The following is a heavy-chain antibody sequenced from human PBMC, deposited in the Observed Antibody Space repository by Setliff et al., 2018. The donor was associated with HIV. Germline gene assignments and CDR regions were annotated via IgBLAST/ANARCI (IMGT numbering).Heavy chain of an antibody. V-gene: IGHV4-34*01. CDR3: VRQHGDYAFGS. CDR1: GGSFPAYY. D-gene: IGHD4-17*01. CDR2: INYSGDT. J-gene: IGHJ5*01. Sequence: PSETLSLTCAVYGGSFPAYYWNWVRQPPGKGLEWIGEINYSGDTTYNPSLKSRVNMFIDTSKKQFSPKMASVTAADTAVYYCVRQHGDYAFGSWGQGTLVTVSS.